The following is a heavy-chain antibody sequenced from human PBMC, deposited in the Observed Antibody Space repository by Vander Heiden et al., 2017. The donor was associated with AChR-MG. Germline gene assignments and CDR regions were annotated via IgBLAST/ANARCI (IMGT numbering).Heavy chain of an antibody. J-gene: IGHJ4*02. CDR1: GFTFSSYG. Sequence: EVQLLESGGDLAQPGGSLRLSCAASGFTFSSYGMSWVRQAPGRGLQWVSSISVGGTNTYYADSVKGRFTISRDSSKSTLYLQMNSLGADDTAIYYCAKEGMIVGANSFDYWGQGTLVTVSS. D-gene: IGHD3-22*01. V-gene: IGHV3-23*01. CDR3: AKEGMIVGANSFDY. CDR2: ISVGGTNT.